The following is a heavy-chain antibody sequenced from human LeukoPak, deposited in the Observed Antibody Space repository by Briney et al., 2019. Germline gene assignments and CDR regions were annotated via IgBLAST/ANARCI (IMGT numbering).Heavy chain of an antibody. CDR3: ARSGVGARRDVFHY. Sequence: GGSLRLSCAASGFSVSSHWMTWVRQAPGKGLEWVAIIKQDGSEKYYVDSVKGRFTISRDDSENKVFLQMNSLRAEDTAVYYCARSGVGARRDVFHYWGQGTLVTVSS. CDR1: GFSVSSHW. D-gene: IGHD1-26*01. CDR2: IKQDGSEK. J-gene: IGHJ1*01. V-gene: IGHV3-7*01.